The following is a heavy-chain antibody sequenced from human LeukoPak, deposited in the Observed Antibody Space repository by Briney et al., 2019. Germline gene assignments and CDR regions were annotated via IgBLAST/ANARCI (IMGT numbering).Heavy chain of an antibody. CDR3: ARGPRNSSSYQYFQH. CDR1: GFTFSSYS. V-gene: IGHV3-21*01. CDR2: ISSSSSYI. D-gene: IGHD6-13*01. Sequence: GGSLRLSCAASGFTFSSYSMNWVRQAPGKGLEWVSSISSSSSYIYYADSVKGRFTISRGNAKNSLYLQMNSLRAEDTAVYYCARGPRNSSSYQYFQHWGQGTLVTVSS. J-gene: IGHJ1*01.